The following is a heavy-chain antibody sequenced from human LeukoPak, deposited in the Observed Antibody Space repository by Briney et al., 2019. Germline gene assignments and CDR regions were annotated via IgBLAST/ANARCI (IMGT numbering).Heavy chain of an antibody. CDR1: GGSVSNYY. J-gene: IGHJ4*02. Sequence: SETLSLTCTVSGGSVSNYYWSWIRQSPGKGLEWIGYIYYTETSYNPSLKSRVTISVDTSKNQFSLKLRSVMAADTAVYYCARAYCVGDCTVLHIYFDNWGLGTLVTVSS. D-gene: IGHD2-21*02. V-gene: IGHV4-59*08. CDR2: IYYTET. CDR3: ARAYCVGDCTVLHIYFDN.